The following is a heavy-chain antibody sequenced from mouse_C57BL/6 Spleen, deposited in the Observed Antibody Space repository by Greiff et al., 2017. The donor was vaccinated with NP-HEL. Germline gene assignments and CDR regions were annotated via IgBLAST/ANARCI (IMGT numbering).Heavy chain of an antibody. Sequence: QVQLQQPGTELVKPGASVKLSCKASGYTFTSYWMHWVKQRPGQGLEWIGNINPSNGGTNYNEKFKSKATLTIDKSSSTAYMQLSSLTSEDSAVYYCARPPYYYGSSYSFAYWGQGTLVTVSA. J-gene: IGHJ3*01. V-gene: IGHV1-53*01. CDR2: INPSNGGT. CDR1: GYTFTSYW. CDR3: ARPPYYYGSSYSFAY. D-gene: IGHD1-1*01.